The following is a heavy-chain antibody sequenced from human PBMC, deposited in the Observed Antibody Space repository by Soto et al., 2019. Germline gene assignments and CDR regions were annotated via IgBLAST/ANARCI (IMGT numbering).Heavy chain of an antibody. CDR1: GLSITDSEMG. V-gene: IGHV2-26*01. Sequence: QVTLKESGPVLVKPTETLTLRCTVSGLSITDSEMGVSWIRQPPGQPLEWLAHIDSSGEKSYRTFLKSRLALSKDTSKSQIVLTITNMDPADTATYYCARRHLAVAVSPWFDPWGQGIPVTVSS. D-gene: IGHD6-19*01. J-gene: IGHJ5*02. CDR3: ARRHLAVAVSPWFDP. CDR2: IDSSGEK.